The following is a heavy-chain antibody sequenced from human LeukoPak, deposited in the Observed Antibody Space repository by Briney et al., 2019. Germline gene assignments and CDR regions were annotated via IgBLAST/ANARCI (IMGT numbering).Heavy chain of an antibody. J-gene: IGHJ3*01. CDR2: ISGDGDRT. Sequence: GGSLRLSYSVPGFNFEGFAMHWVRQAPGKGLQLVSRISGDGDRTFYADSVKGRFTISRDNSKNSLYLQMTSLRTEDTALYYCAKEILAGASTTPRSQTWGQGTMVTVSS. V-gene: IGHV3-43*02. CDR1: GFNFEGFA. D-gene: IGHD1-26*01. CDR3: AKEILAGASTTPRSQT.